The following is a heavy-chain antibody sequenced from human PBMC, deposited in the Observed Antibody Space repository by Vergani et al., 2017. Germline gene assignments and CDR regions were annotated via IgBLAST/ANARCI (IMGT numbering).Heavy chain of an antibody. CDR2: IYHSGST. CDR1: GGSISRSNW. D-gene: IGHD1-20*01. J-gene: IGHJ6*02. CDR3: ARLLTGTTIYYYYGMDV. V-gene: IGHV4-4*02. Sequence: QVQLQESGPGLVKPSGTLSLTCAVSGGSISRSNWWSWVRQPPGKGLEWIGEIYHSGSTNYNPSLKSRVTISVDKSRNQFFLKLSSVTAADTAVYYCARLLTGTTIYYYYGMDVWGQGTTVTVSS.